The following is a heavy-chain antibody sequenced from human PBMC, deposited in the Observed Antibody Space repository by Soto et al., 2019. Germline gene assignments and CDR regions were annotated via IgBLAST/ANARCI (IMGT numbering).Heavy chain of an antibody. D-gene: IGHD5-18*01. CDR3: ARRGYSYGMDV. Sequence: GESLKISCKGSGYSFTNYWIGWVRQMPGKGLEWMGIIYPGDSDTSYSPSFQGQVTISVDKSISTAYLRWNSLKASDTAMYYCARRGYSYGMDVWGQGTTVTVSS. V-gene: IGHV5-51*01. CDR2: IYPGDSDT. J-gene: IGHJ6*02. CDR1: GYSFTNYW.